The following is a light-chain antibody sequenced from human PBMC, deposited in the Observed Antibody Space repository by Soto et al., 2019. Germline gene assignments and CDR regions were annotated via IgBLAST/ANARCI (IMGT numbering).Light chain of an antibody. CDR2: AAS. CDR3: LQDYNYPLT. CDR1: QGIRND. Sequence: AIQMTQSPSSLSASVGNRVTITCRASQGIRNDLGWYQQKPGKAPKLLIYAASSLQSGVPSRFSVIGSGTDFTLTISSLQPEDFATYDGLQDYNYPLTFGGGTKVDIK. V-gene: IGKV1-6*01. J-gene: IGKJ4*01.